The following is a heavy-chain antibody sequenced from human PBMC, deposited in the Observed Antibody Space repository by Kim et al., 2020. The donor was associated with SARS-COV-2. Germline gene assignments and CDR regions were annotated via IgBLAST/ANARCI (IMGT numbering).Heavy chain of an antibody. CDR1: GGSISSYY. V-gene: IGHV4-59*08. CDR2: IYYSGST. Sequence: SETPSLTCTVSGGSISSYYWSWIRQPPGKGLEWIGYIYYSGSTNYNPSLKSRVTISVDTSKNQFSLKLSSVTAADTAVYYCARQWYYDSSGPIGAFDIWGQGTMVTVSS. J-gene: IGHJ3*02. D-gene: IGHD3-22*01. CDR3: ARQWYYDSSGPIGAFDI.